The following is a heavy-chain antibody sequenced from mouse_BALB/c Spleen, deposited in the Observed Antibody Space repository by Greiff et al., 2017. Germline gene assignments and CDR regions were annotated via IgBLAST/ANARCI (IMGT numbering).Heavy chain of an antibody. D-gene: IGHD2-4*01. V-gene: IGHV5-17*02. CDR3: ARYGGYYDYDGGAMDY. CDR1: GFTFSSFG. J-gene: IGHJ4*01. Sequence: EVKVEESGGGLVQPGGSRKLSCAASGFTFSSFGMHWVRQAPEKGLEWVAYISSGSSTIYYADTVKGRFTISRDNPKNTLFLQMTSLRSEDTAMYYCARYGGYYDYDGGAMDYWGQGTSVTVSS. CDR2: ISSGSSTI.